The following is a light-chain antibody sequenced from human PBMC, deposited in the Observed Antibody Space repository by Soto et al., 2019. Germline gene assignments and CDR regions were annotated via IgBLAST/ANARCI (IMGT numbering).Light chain of an antibody. V-gene: IGKV1-39*01. Sequence: DIQMTQSPSTLSASVGDRVTITCRASQTINNYLNWYQQKPGKAPKCLIYGASNLQSGVSSRFSGRGSGTDYSLIISTLQTEDFATYFCQQSYDSPPTFGGGTKVDIK. CDR2: GAS. CDR1: QTINNY. J-gene: IGKJ4*01. CDR3: QQSYDSPPT.